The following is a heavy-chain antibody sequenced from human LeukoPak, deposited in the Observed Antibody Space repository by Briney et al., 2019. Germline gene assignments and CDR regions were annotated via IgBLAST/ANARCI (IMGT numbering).Heavy chain of an antibody. V-gene: IGHV3-21*01. CDR3: ARELGSITGTNNWFDP. Sequence: GGSLRLSCAASGFTFSSYSMNWVRQAPGKGLEWVSSISSSSSYIYYADSVKGRFTISRDNAKNSMYLQMNSLRAEDTAVYYCARELGSITGTNNWFDPWGQGTLVPVSS. CDR2: ISSSSSYI. J-gene: IGHJ5*02. D-gene: IGHD1-20*01. CDR1: GFTFSSYS.